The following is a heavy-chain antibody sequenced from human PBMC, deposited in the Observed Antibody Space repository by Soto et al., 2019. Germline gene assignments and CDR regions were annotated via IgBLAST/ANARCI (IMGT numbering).Heavy chain of an antibody. Sequence: QVQLVESGGGMVQPGTSLRLSCAASGFTFNSLSLHWVRQRPDKGLEWVAVISHDGRVTFYADFVKGRFTGSRDNSKNTIYLQGNSLRAEDTAVYYWAREPYGDSQYFDYWGQGTLVTVSS. V-gene: IGHV3-30*04. J-gene: IGHJ4*02. CDR2: ISHDGRVT. CDR3: AREPYGDSQYFDY. CDR1: GFTFNSLS. D-gene: IGHD2-21*02.